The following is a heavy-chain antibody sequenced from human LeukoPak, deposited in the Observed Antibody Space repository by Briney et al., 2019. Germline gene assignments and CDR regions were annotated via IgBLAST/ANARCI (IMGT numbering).Heavy chain of an antibody. V-gene: IGHV4-34*01. CDR2: INHSGST. CDR1: GGSFSGYY. J-gene: IGHJ3*02. Sequence: SETLSLTCTVYGGSFSGYYWSWIRQPPGKGLEWIGEINHSGSTNYNPSLKGRVTISVDTSKNQFSLKLSSVTAADTAVYYCARRPPFAFDIWGQGTMVTVSS. CDR3: ARRPPFAFDI.